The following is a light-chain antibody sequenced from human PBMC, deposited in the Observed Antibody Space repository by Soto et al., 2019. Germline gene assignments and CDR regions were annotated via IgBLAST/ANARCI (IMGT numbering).Light chain of an antibody. CDR2: GAS. CDR3: QQYGSSPPKYT. J-gene: IGKJ2*01. V-gene: IGKV3-20*01. CDR1: QSVSSSY. Sequence: EIVLTQSPGTLSLSPGERATLSCRASQSVSSSYLAWYQQKPGQAPRLLIYGASSRATGIPDRFSGSGSGTDFTLTISRLEPEDFAMYYCQQYGSSPPKYTFGQGTK.